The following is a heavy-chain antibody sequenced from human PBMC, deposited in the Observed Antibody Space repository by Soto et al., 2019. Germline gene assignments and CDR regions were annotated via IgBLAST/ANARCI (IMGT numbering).Heavy chain of an antibody. Sequence: QAQLVESGGGVVQPGRSLRLSCAASGFTFSSYGMHWVRQAPGKGLEWVAVIWYDGSNKYYADSVKGRFTISRDNSKNTLYLQMNSLRAEDTAVYYCARDGAAAGHWLGHGMDVWGQGTTVTVSS. CDR2: IWYDGSNK. CDR1: GFTFSSYG. D-gene: IGHD6-13*01. J-gene: IGHJ6*02. CDR3: ARDGAAAGHWLGHGMDV. V-gene: IGHV3-33*01.